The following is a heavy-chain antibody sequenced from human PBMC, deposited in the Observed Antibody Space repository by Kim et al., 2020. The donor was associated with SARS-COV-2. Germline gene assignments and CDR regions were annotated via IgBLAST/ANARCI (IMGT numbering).Heavy chain of an antibody. V-gene: IGHV1-69*13. CDR2: IIPIFGTA. Sequence: SVKVSCKASGGTFSSYAISWVRQAPGQGLEWMGGIIPIFGTANYAQKFQGRVTITADESTSTAYMELSSLRSEDTAVYYCARDRGYYGSGSGAKRFDPWGRGTLVTVSS. J-gene: IGHJ5*02. CDR1: GGTFSSYA. D-gene: IGHD3-10*01. CDR3: ARDRGYYGSGSGAKRFDP.